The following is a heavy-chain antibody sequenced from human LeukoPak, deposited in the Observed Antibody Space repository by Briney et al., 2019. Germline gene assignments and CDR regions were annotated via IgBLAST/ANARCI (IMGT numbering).Heavy chain of an antibody. Sequence: PGSCLRLSCAASGWTFSSYAESWVREAPGKGLEWVSAVSGSGGSTYYADSVKGRFTISRDNSKNTLYLQMNSLRAEDTAVYYCARDTRGYSYGYYFDYWGQGTLVTVSS. J-gene: IGHJ4*02. CDR3: ARDTRGYSYGYYFDY. CDR1: GWTFSSYA. D-gene: IGHD5-18*01. V-gene: IGHV3-23*01. CDR2: VSGSGGST.